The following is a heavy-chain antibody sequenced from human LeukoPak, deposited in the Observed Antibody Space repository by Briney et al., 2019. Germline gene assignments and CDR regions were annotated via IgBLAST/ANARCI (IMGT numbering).Heavy chain of an antibody. CDR1: GFSFSSYG. J-gene: IGHJ6*02. Sequence: PGRSLRLSCAASGFSFSSYGMHWVRQAPGKGLEWVASLWYDGTNKYYADSVKGRFTISRDNSKNTLYLQMNSLTAEDTAVYYCAGGATRSFYYYAMDVWGQGTTVTVSS. D-gene: IGHD5-12*01. V-gene: IGHV3-33*01. CDR2: LWYDGTNK. CDR3: AGGATRSFYYYAMDV.